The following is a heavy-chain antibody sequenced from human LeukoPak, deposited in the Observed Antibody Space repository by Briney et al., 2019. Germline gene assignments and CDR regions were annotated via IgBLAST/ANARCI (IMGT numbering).Heavy chain of an antibody. D-gene: IGHD6-19*01. CDR1: GGSIGSYY. CDR3: ARDDRYSSGVFDP. CDR2: IYYSGST. J-gene: IGHJ5*02. V-gene: IGHV4-59*01. Sequence: SETLSLTCTVSGGSIGSYYWSWIRQPPGKGLEWIGYIYYSGSTNYNPSLNSRVTISVDTSKNQFSLKLSSVTAADTAVYYCARDDRYSSGVFDPWGQGTLVTVSS.